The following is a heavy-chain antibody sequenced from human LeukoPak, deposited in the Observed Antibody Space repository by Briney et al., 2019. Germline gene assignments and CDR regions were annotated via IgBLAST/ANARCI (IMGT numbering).Heavy chain of an antibody. CDR2: IHYSGST. CDR3: ARDQEHCSGTSCYPYWYDS. D-gene: IGHD2-2*01. Sequence: PSETLSLTCTVSGGSISGYYGSWIRQPPGKGLEWIGYIHYSGSTSYSPSLKSRVTFSLDTSKMQFSLKLNSVTAADTAVYFCARDQEHCSGTSCYPYWYDSWGQGTLVTVSS. CDR1: GGSISGYY. V-gene: IGHV4-59*01. J-gene: IGHJ5*01.